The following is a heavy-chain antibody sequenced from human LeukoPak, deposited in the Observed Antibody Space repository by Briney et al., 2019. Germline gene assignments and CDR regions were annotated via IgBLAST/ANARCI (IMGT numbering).Heavy chain of an antibody. CDR1: GESSFSSYH. Sequence: SETLSLTCAVYGESSFSSYHWSWIRQTPGGALEWIGEINHSGYTNYNPSLKSRVTLSIDTSKNQFSLRLNSVTAADTAVYYCSRQVVGNDYWGQGTLVTVSS. CDR2: INHSGYT. CDR3: SRQVVGNDY. V-gene: IGHV4-34*01. J-gene: IGHJ4*02. D-gene: IGHD3-22*01.